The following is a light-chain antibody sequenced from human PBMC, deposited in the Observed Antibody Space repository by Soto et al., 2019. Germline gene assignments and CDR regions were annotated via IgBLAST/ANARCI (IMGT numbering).Light chain of an antibody. V-gene: IGKV2-28*01. CDR1: QSLLHSNGYNY. J-gene: IGKJ2*01. CDR3: MQGLQTPYT. CDR2: LGS. Sequence: DFVMTQSPLSLPVTPGEPASISCRSSQSLLHSNGYNYLDWYLQKPGQSPQLLIYLGSNRASGVPERFSGSGSGTDFTLKISRVEAEDVGVYYCMQGLQTPYTFGQGTKLEIK.